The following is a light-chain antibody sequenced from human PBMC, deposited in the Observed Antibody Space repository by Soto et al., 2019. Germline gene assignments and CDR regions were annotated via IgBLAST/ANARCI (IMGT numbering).Light chain of an antibody. J-gene: IGLJ2*01. V-gene: IGLV8-61*01. Sequence: QTVVTQEPSFSVSPGGTVTLTCGLTSGSVSTPYYPSWYQQTPGQAPRTLIYSTNLRSSGVPDRFSGSILGNKAALTITGAQADDESDYHCMLYMGGGLVVFGGGTKLTVL. CDR2: STN. CDR3: MLYMGGGLVV. CDR1: SGSVSTPYY.